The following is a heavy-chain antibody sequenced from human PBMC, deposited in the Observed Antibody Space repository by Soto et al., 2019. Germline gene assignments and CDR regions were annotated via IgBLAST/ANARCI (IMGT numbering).Heavy chain of an antibody. V-gene: IGHV1-18*01. D-gene: IGHD3-9*01. J-gene: IGHJ4*02. Sequence: ASVKVSCKASGYAFTSYGISWVRQAPGQGLEWMGWISAYNGNTNYAQKLQGRVTMTADTSTSTAYMELSRLRSEDTAVYYCASGLRSFDWLFDWGQGALVTVSS. CDR2: ISAYNGNT. CDR1: GYAFTSYG. CDR3: ASGLRSFDWLFD.